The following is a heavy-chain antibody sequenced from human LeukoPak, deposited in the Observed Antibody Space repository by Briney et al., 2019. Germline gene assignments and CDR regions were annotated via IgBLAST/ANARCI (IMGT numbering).Heavy chain of an antibody. CDR1: GFTFSISA. Sequence: GGSLRLSCSAYGFTFSISAMHWVRQAPGKGLQYVSVISGNGVTTSYADSVKGRFTVSRDNSKNTVYLQMSSLRAEDTAVYYCVADGRDGYNIYFHHWGQGTLVTVSS. D-gene: IGHD5-24*01. CDR3: VADGRDGYNIYFHH. CDR2: ISGNGVTT. J-gene: IGHJ1*01. V-gene: IGHV3-64D*06.